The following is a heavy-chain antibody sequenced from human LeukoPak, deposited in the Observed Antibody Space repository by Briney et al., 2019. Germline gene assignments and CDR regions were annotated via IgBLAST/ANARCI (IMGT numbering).Heavy chain of an antibody. Sequence: GASVKVSCKASGYTFTGYYMHWVRQAPGQGLEWMGWINPNSGGTNYAQKFQGRVTMTRDTSISTAYMELSRLRSDDTAVYYCARDVLDYGDYVGLRFDYWGQGTLVTVSS. CDR3: ARDVLDYGDYVGLRFDY. J-gene: IGHJ4*02. V-gene: IGHV1-2*02. CDR2: INPNSGGT. D-gene: IGHD4-17*01. CDR1: GYTFTGYY.